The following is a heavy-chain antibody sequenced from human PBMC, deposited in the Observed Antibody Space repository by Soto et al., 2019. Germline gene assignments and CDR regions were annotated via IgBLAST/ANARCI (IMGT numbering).Heavy chain of an antibody. D-gene: IGHD3-10*01. CDR1: GYTFTDFY. CDR3: ARDSYDYYGSGSYRPLGRCYYYGMDV. V-gene: IGHV1-2*04. Sequence: ASVKVSCKASGYTFTDFYVHWLRQSPGQGLEWMGWINPNSGGTNYAQKFQGWVTMTRDTSISTAYMELSRLRSDDTAVYYCARDSYDYYGSGSYRPLGRCYYYGMDVWGQGTTVTVSS. J-gene: IGHJ6*02. CDR2: INPNSGGT.